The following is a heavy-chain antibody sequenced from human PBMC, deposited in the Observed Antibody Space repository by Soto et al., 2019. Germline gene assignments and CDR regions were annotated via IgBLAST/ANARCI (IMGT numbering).Heavy chain of an antibody. CDR3: AGTAHDFWSGYHEYYFDY. J-gene: IGHJ4*02. CDR2: IKQDGSEK. CDR1: GFTFSSYW. V-gene: IGHV3-7*05. D-gene: IGHD3-3*01. Sequence: GGSLRLSCAASGFTFSSYWMSWVRQAPGKGLEWVANIKQDGSEKYYVDSVKGRFTISRDNAKNSLYLQMNSLRAEDTAVYYCAGTAHDFWSGYHEYYFDYWGQGTLVTVSS.